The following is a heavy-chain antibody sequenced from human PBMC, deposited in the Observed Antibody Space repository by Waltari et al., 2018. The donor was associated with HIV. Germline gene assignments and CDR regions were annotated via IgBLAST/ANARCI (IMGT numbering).Heavy chain of an antibody. J-gene: IGHJ1*01. CDR3: ARDGGYSYGSDH. CDR2: ISNSNSFI. CDR1: GFTFSSYS. V-gene: IGHV3-21*01. Sequence: EVQLVESGGDLVKPGGSLRLPCSASGFTFSSYSMNWVRQAPGKGLELLSSISNSNSFIYYADSVKGRFTISRDNAKNSLYLQMNSLRAEDTAVYYCARDGGYSYGSDHWGQGTLVTVSS. D-gene: IGHD5-18*01.